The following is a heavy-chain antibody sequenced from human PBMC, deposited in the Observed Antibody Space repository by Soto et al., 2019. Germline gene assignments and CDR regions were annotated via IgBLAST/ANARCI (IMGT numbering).Heavy chain of an antibody. CDR3: AKAQASGYYTSYYFVY. Sequence: SETLYLTCTVSGGSISNSNWWSWLRQLPGKGLEWTGEIYHSGSTNYNPSLNSQVTISVDRFKNHFCLVLGSVTAADTAVYYCAKAQASGYYTSYYFVYWGQGTLVTVSS. CDR1: GGSISNSNW. D-gene: IGHD3-3*01. J-gene: IGHJ4*02. CDR2: IYHSGST. V-gene: IGHV4-4*02.